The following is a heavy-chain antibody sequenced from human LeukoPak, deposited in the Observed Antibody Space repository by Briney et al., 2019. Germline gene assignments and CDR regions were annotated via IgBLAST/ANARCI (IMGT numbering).Heavy chain of an antibody. J-gene: IGHJ4*02. Sequence: ASVKVSCKASGYTFTSYAMNWVRQAPGQGLEWMGWTNTNTGNPTYAQGFTGRFVFSLDTSVSTAYLQISSLKAEDTAVYYCARDEDPGIAAAGTYDYWGQGTLVTVSS. D-gene: IGHD6-13*01. CDR1: GYTFTSYA. CDR2: TNTNTGNP. CDR3: ARDEDPGIAAAGTYDY. V-gene: IGHV7-4-1*02.